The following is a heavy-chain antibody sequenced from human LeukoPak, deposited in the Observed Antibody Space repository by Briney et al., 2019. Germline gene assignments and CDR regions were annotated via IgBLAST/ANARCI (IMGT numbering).Heavy chain of an antibody. Sequence: PSETLSPTCTVSGGSISSSSYFWGWIRQPPGKGLEWIGSIYYSGSTYYNPSLKSRVTISVDMSKNQFSMKLSSVTAADTAVYYCASALWFGELELDPWGQGTLVTVSS. J-gene: IGHJ5*02. V-gene: IGHV4-39*01. CDR2: IYYSGST. D-gene: IGHD3-10*01. CDR3: ASALWFGELELDP. CDR1: GGSISSSSYF.